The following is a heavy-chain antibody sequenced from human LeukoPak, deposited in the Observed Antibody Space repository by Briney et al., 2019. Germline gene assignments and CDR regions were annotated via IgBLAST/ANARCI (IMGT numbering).Heavy chain of an antibody. V-gene: IGHV3-23*01. D-gene: IGHD6-13*01. CDR2: ISGSGGST. Sequence: GGSLRLSCAASGFTFSSYAMSWVRQAPGKGLEWVSGISGSGGSTNYADSVKGRFTISRDNFKNMLYLQMNSLRAEDTAVYYCAKLQYSSSWGYNWFDPWGQGTLVTVSS. CDR1: GFTFSSYA. J-gene: IGHJ5*02. CDR3: AKLQYSSSWGYNWFDP.